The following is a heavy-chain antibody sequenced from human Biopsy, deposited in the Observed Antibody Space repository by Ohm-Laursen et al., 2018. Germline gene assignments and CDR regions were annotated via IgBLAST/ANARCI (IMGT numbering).Heavy chain of an antibody. CDR2: VTTTSSYI. V-gene: IGHV3-21*01. CDR3: AGGPSGVATIG. J-gene: IGHJ4*02. CDR1: GFDFSDYS. Sequence: GSLRLSCTASGFDFSDYSMSWVRQAPGKGLEWVSSVTTTSSYIYYADSVKGRFTISRDNAKNSLYLQMNSLRAEDTAVYYCAGGPSGVATIGRGQGTLVTVSS. D-gene: IGHD5-24*01.